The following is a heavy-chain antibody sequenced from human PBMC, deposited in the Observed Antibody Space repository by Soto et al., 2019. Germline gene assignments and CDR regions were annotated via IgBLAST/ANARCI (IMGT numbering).Heavy chain of an antibody. V-gene: IGHV4-39*07. D-gene: IGHD1-26*01. J-gene: IGHJ4*02. CDR3: ARRYGGNFDY. CDR1: GGSISSSNYY. CDR2: IYHSGST. Sequence: SETLSLTCTVSGGSISSSNYYWGWIRQPPGKGLEWIGEIYHSGSTNYNPSLKSRVTISVDTSKNQFSLKLTSVTAADTAVYYCARRYGGNFDYWGQGTLVTVSS.